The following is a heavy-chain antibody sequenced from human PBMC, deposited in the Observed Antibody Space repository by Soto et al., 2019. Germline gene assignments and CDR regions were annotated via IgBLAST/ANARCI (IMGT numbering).Heavy chain of an antibody. CDR2: TYYRSKWYN. J-gene: IGHJ6*02. CDR3: ARSYFSGWSRPGMDV. Sequence: LSLTCAISGNSVSSNSAAWSWIRQSPSRGLEWLGRTYYRSKWYNDYAVSVKSRITINPDTSKNQFSLQLNSVTPEDTAVYYCARSYFSGWSRPGMDVWGQGTTVTVSS. CDR1: GNSVSSNSAA. V-gene: IGHV6-1*01. D-gene: IGHD6-19*01.